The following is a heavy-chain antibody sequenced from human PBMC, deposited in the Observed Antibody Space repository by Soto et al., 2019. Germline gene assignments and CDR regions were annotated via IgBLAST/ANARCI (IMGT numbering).Heavy chain of an antibody. V-gene: IGHV3-73*01. CDR3: TRHKYSSGSGMDV. D-gene: IGHD6-19*01. CDR2: IRSKANSYAT. J-gene: IGHJ6*02. Sequence: PGGSLRLSCAASGLTFSGSAMHWVRQASGKGLEWVGRIRSKANSYATAYAASVKGRFTISRDDSKNTAYLQMNSLKTEDTAVYYCTRHKYSSGSGMDVWGQGTTVTVSS. CDR1: GLTFSGSA.